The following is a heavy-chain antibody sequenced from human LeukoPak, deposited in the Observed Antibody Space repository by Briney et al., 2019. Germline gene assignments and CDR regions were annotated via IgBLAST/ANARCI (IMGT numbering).Heavy chain of an antibody. V-gene: IGHV1-2*02. CDR2: INPNSGGT. D-gene: IGHD3-10*01. J-gene: IGHJ4*02. Sequence: ASVKVSCKASGYTFTGYYMHWVRQAPGQGLEWMGWINPNSGGTNYAQKFQGRVTMTRDTSISTAYMELSRLRSDDTAVYYCARGGITMVRGVMGFDYWGQGTLVTVSS. CDR1: GYTFTGYY. CDR3: ARGGITMVRGVMGFDY.